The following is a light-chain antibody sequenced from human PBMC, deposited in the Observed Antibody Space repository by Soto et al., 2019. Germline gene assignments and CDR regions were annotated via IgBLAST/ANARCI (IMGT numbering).Light chain of an antibody. J-gene: IGLJ3*02. CDR3: SSTAGNNNLV. CDR1: SSDVGSYNL. Sequence: QSALTQPASVSGSPGQSITISCTGTSSDVGSYNLVSWYQQHPGKAPKLMIYEGSKRPSGVSNRFSGSKSANTASLTVSGLQAEDEAFYYCSSTAGNNNLVFGGGTKLTVL. V-gene: IGLV2-14*02. CDR2: EGS.